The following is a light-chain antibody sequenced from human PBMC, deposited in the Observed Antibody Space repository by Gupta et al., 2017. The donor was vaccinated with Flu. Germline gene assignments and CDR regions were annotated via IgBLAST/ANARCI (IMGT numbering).Light chain of an antibody. CDR1: QGIGTD. Sequence: DIQMTQSPSSLSASVGDRVTITCRASQGIGTDLGWYQQKPGKAPKRLIYEVSRLQNWVPSRFSASGSETEFSLTISSLQPEDFATYYCLQHNNSPPTCGQGTKVEVK. CDR3: LQHNNSPPT. V-gene: IGKV1-17*01. J-gene: IGKJ1*01. CDR2: EVS.